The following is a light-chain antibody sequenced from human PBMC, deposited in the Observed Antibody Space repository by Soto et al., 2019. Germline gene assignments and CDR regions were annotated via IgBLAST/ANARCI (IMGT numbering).Light chain of an antibody. J-gene: IGLJ2*01. V-gene: IGLV2-23*02. CDR1: SSDVGSYDL. CDR3: CSYAGSGTLL. Sequence: QSALTQPASVSGSPGQSITISCTGTSSDVGSYDLVSWYQQHPGKAPKLMIYDVSKRPSGVSNRFSGSKSGNTASLTISGLQAEDEADYYCCSYAGSGTLLFGGGTKLTV. CDR2: DVS.